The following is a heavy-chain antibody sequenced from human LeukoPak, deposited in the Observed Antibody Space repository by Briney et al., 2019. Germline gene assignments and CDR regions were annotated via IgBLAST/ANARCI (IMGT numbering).Heavy chain of an antibody. J-gene: IGHJ4*02. Sequence: ASVKVSCKASRYTFTGYYMHWVRQAPGQGLTWMGWINPNTGVTNYAQKFQGRVTMTRATSINTAYMELDRLTSDDTAIYYCARSYCGGDCYWTIDYWGQGTLVTVSS. CDR1: RYTFTGYY. CDR3: ARSYCGGDCYWTIDY. D-gene: IGHD2-21*02. CDR2: INPNTGVT. V-gene: IGHV1-2*02.